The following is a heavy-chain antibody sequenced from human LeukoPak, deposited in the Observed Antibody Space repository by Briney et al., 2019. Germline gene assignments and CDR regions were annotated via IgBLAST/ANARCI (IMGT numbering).Heavy chain of an antibody. CDR3: ATPSGYSSGWYPFDY. J-gene: IGHJ4*02. Sequence: GGSLRLSCAASGFTFSSYWMSWVRQAPGKGLEWVANIKQDGTEKYYVDSVRGRFTISRDNAKNSLYLQMNSLRAEDTAVYYCATPSGYSSGWYPFDYWGLGTLVTVSS. D-gene: IGHD6-19*01. CDR2: IKQDGTEK. CDR1: GFTFSSYW. V-gene: IGHV3-7*01.